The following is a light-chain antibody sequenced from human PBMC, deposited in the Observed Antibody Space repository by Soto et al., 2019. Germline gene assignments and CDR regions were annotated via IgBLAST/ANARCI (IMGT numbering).Light chain of an antibody. V-gene: IGLV2-14*01. CDR3: SSYTSRNTLA. CDR1: SSDVGGYNF. J-gene: IGLJ2*01. Sequence: QSALTQPASVSGSPGQSITISCTGTSSDVGGYNFVSWYQQHPGKAPKLMIYEVTDRPSGVSNRFSDSKSGSTASLTISGLQAEDEADYYCSSYTSRNTLAFGGGTKLTVL. CDR2: EVT.